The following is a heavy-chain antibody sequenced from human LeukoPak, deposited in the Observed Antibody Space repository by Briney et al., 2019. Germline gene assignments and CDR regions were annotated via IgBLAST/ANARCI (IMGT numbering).Heavy chain of an antibody. J-gene: IGHJ6*04. Sequence: GGSLRLSRAASGFTFSVYWIHWVRQVPGKGLVWVSRINTEGTSTSYADSVKGRFTISRDNAKNTLYLQMNSLRVEDTAVYYCAELGITMIGGVWGKGTTVTISS. CDR2: INTEGTST. CDR3: AELGITMIGGV. V-gene: IGHV3-74*01. CDR1: GFTFSVYW. D-gene: IGHD3-10*02.